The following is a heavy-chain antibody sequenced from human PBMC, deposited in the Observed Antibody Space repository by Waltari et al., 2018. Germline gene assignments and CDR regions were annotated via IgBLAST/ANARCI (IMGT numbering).Heavy chain of an antibody. CDR3: ARFARAAGLFDY. CDR1: GGSISSGSYY. V-gene: IGHV4-61*02. CDR2: IYTSGST. Sequence: QVQLQESGPGLVKPSQTLSLTCTVSGGSISSGSYYWSWIRQPAGKGLEWIGSIYTSGSTNYNPSLKSRVTISVDTSKNQFSLKLSSVTAADTAVYYCARFARAAGLFDYWGQGTLVTVSS. D-gene: IGHD3-16*01. J-gene: IGHJ4*02.